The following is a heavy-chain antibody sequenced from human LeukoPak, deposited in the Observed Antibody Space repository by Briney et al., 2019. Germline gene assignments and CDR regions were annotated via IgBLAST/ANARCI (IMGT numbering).Heavy chain of an antibody. CDR3: TRGDYDILTGMDYYYYYYMDV. CDR1: GFTFSDYY. J-gene: IGHJ6*03. CDR2: ISSSGSTI. D-gene: IGHD3-9*01. V-gene: IGHV3-11*01. Sequence: PGGSLRLSCAASGFTFSDYYMSWIRQAPGKGLEWVSYISSSGSTIYYADSVKGRFTISRDNAKNSLYLQMNSLRAEDTAVYYCTRGDYDILTGMDYYYYYYMDVWGKGTTVTISS.